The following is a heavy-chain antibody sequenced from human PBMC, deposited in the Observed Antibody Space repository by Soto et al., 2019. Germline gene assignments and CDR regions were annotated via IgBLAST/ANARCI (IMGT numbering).Heavy chain of an antibody. CDR2: ISGSGGST. Sequence: GGSLRLSCAASGFTFSSYAMSWVRQAPGKGLEWVSAISGSGGSTYYADSVKGRFTISRDNSKNTLYLQMNSLRAEDTAVYYCAKTIGEPTGGEPNDYWGQGTLVTVSS. CDR3: AKTIGEPTGGEPNDY. CDR1: GFTFSSYA. V-gene: IGHV3-23*01. J-gene: IGHJ4*02. D-gene: IGHD3-10*01.